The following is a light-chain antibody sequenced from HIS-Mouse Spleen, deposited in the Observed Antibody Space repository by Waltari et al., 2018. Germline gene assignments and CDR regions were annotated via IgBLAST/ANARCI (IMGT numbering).Light chain of an antibody. CDR1: SSDVGGYNY. Sequence: QSALTQPASVSGSPGQSITISCTGTSSDVGGYNYVTWYQQHPAKPPKIRIYDVSKQASGVSNRFACSKSGNTASRTISGVQAEDEADYYCSSYTSSSAEVFGGGTKLTVL. CDR3: SSYTSSSAEV. J-gene: IGLJ2*01. CDR2: DVS. V-gene: IGLV2-14*03.